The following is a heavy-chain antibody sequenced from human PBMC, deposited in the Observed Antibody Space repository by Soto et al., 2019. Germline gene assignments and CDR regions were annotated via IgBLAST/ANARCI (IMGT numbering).Heavy chain of an antibody. CDR2: IYYSGST. V-gene: IGHV4-59*12. CDR3: ARGAGDIDYYDSSGYYYFDY. J-gene: IGHJ4*02. D-gene: IGHD3-22*01. CDR1: GGSISSYY. Sequence: ETLSLTCTVSGGSISSYYWSWIRQPPGKGLEWIGYIYYSGSTYYNPSLKSRVTISVDTSKNQFSLKLSSVTAADTAVYYCARGAGDIDYYDSSGYYYFDYWGQGTLVTVSS.